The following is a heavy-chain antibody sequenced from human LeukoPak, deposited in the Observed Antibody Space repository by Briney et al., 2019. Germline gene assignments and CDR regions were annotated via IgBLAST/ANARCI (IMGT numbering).Heavy chain of an antibody. CDR3: ARLPDILIGFGYYYYGMDV. CDR2: IYYSGST. Sequence: PSETLSLTCTVSGGSISSYYWSWIRQPPGKGLEWIGYIYYSGSTNYNPSLKSRVTISVDTSKNQFSLKLSSVTAADTAVYYCARLPDILIGFGYYYYGMDVWGQGTTVTVSS. D-gene: IGHD3-9*01. CDR1: GGSISSYY. V-gene: IGHV4-59*08. J-gene: IGHJ6*02.